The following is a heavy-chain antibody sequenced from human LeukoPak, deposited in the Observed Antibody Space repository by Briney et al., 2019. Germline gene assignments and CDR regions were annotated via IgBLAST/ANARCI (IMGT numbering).Heavy chain of an antibody. D-gene: IGHD3-22*01. J-gene: IGHJ4*02. V-gene: IGHV3-43*01. Sequence: GGPLRLSCVASGFTFEDYTMHWVRQAPGKTLEWVSLISWDGTTYYTDSVKGRFTISRDNSKNSLYLQMDTLRSEDTAFYYCVKDLSYESSGHALEYWGQGTLVTVSS. CDR3: VKDLSYESSGHALEY. CDR2: ISWDGTT. CDR1: GFTFEDYT.